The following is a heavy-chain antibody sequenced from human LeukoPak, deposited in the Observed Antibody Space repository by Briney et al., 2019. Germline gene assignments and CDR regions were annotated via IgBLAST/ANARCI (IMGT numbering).Heavy chain of an antibody. D-gene: IGHD4-17*01. CDR2: IYTSGST. V-gene: IGHV4-61*02. Sequence: SQTLSLTSTVSGGSISSGSYYWSWIRQPAGKGLEWIGRIYTSGSTNYNPSLKSRVTISVDTSKNQFSLKLSSVTAADTAVYYCARDNGDTVDYWGQGTLVTVSS. J-gene: IGHJ4*02. CDR1: GGSISSGSYY. CDR3: ARDNGDTVDY.